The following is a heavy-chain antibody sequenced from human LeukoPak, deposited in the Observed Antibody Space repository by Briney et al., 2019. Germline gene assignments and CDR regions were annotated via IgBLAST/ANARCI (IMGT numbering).Heavy chain of an antibody. D-gene: IGHD3-22*01. CDR1: GFPLSTYW. CDR2: IRKDGGAK. CDR3: ASSHDSSGND. V-gene: IGHV3-7*01. J-gene: IGHJ4*02. Sequence: GGALRLSCAASGFPLSTYWMARVRQAPGKGLDWGANIRKDGGAKFYAASVKGRFIISRDNAKNSLYLQMNHLRDADTAVYYCASSHDSSGNDWDQGTLATV.